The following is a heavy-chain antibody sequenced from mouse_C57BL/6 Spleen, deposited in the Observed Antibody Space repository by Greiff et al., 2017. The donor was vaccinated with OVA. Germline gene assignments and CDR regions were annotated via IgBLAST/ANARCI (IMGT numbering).Heavy chain of an antibody. V-gene: IGHV1-64*01. CDR3: ARRYSNYWYFDV. D-gene: IGHD2-5*01. Sequence: QVQLQQPGAELVKPGASVKLSCKASGYTFTSYWMHWVKQRPGQGLEWIGMIHPNSGSTNYNEKFKSKATLTVDKSSSTAYMQLSSLTSEDSAVYSCARRYSNYWYFDVWGTGTTVTVSS. CDR2: IHPNSGST. CDR1: GYTFTSYW. J-gene: IGHJ1*03.